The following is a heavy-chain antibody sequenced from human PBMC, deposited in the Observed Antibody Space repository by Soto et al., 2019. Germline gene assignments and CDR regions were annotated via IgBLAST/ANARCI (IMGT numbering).Heavy chain of an antibody. V-gene: IGHV3-23*01. D-gene: IGHD3-22*01. CDR2: ISGSGGST. CDR1: GFTFSSYA. J-gene: IGHJ4*02. Sequence: GGSLRLSCAASGFTFSSYAMSWVRQAPGKGLEWVSAISGSGGSTYYADSVKGRFTISRDNSKNTLYLQMNSLRAEDTAVYYCAKGFHITMIVVVNVGADYWGQGTLVTVSS. CDR3: AKGFHITMIVVVNVGADY.